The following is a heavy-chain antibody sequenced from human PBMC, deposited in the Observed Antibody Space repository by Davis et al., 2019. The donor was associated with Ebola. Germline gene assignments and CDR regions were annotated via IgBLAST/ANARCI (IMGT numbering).Heavy chain of an antibody. V-gene: IGHV3-30*18. CDR3: AKDQGSGSYYPDAFDM. CDR1: GFTFSTYG. J-gene: IGHJ3*02. CDR2: ISYDGSNK. Sequence: GESLKISCAASGFTFSTYGMHWVRQAPGKGLEWVAVISYDGSNKYYADSVKGRFTISRDNSKNTLYLQMNSPRAEDTAVYYCAKDQGSGSYYPDAFDMWGQGTMVTVSS. D-gene: IGHD1-26*01.